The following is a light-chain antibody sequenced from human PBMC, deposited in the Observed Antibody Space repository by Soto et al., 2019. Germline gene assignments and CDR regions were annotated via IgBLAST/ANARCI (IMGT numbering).Light chain of an antibody. CDR3: QQLNSYPPWT. J-gene: IGKJ1*01. CDR2: AAS. Sequence: DIQMTQSPSTLSASVVDRVTITCRASQSISSYLNWYQQKPGKAPKLLIYAASSLQSGVPSRFSGSGSGTDFTLTISSLQPEDFATYYCQQLNSYPPWTFGQGTKVDI. V-gene: IGKV1-39*01. CDR1: QSISSY.